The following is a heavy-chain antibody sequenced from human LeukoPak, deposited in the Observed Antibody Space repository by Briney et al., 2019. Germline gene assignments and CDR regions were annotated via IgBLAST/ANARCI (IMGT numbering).Heavy chain of an antibody. V-gene: IGHV3-21*04. CDR2: ISSSSSYI. D-gene: IGHD1-14*01. CDR1: GFTFSSYS. Sequence: GGSLRLSCAASGFTFSSYSMNWVRQAPGKGPEWVSSISSSSSYIYYADSVKGRFTISRDNAKNSLYLQMNSLRAEDTALYYCATERTVSNNYWGQGTLVTVSS. CDR3: ATERTVSNNY. J-gene: IGHJ4*02.